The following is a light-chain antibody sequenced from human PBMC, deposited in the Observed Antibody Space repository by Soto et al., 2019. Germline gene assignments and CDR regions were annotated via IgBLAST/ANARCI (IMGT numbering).Light chain of an antibody. Sequence: QAVVTQPPSASGTPGQRITVSCSGSSSNIGSYTVNWYHQLPGTAPKLLIFSNSQRPSGVPDRFSGSKSGTSASLAISGLQSEDEADYYCAAWDGSLNGVVFGGGTKLTVL. J-gene: IGLJ3*02. CDR2: SNS. V-gene: IGLV1-44*01. CDR1: SSNIGSYT. CDR3: AAWDGSLNGVV.